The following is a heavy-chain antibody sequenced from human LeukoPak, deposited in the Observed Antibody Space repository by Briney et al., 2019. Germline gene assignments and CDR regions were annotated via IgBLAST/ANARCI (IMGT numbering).Heavy chain of an antibody. CDR2: ISGSGAT. CDR3: ASRGYQLLSPFDY. CDR1: GFTFSTSA. V-gene: IGHV3-23*01. Sequence: GGSLRLSCAASGFTFSTSAMTWVRQAPGKGLEWVSGISGSGATDYADSVKGRFTISRDNSKNTLFLQMNSLRAEDTAVYYCASRGYQLLSPFDYWGQGTLVTVSS. D-gene: IGHD2-2*01. J-gene: IGHJ4*02.